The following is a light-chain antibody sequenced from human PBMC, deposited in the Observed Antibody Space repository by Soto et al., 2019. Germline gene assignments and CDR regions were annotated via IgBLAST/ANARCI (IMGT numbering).Light chain of an antibody. J-gene: IGLJ3*02. Sequence: QSVLTQPPSASGTPGQRVTISCSGSSSNIGSNAVNWYQQLPGTAPKLLIYSNDQRPSGVPDRFSGSESGTSVSLAISGLQSEDEADYYCAAWDYSLNGWVFGGGTKLTVL. CDR3: AAWDYSLNGWV. V-gene: IGLV1-44*01. CDR1: SSNIGSNA. CDR2: SND.